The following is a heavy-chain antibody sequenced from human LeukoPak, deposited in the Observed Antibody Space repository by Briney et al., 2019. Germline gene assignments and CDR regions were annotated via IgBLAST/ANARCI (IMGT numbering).Heavy chain of an antibody. V-gene: IGHV6-1*01. CDR1: GDTVSSNCAA. J-gene: IGHJ3*01. Sequence: SQTLSLTCDISGDTVSSNCAAWIWIRQSPSRGLEWLGRTYYRSKWYYAYAVSVKSRITISPDTSKNQFSLQLNSVTADDTAVYYCARGFALDFWGQGTMVTVSS. CDR3: ARGFALDF. CDR2: TYYRSKWYY.